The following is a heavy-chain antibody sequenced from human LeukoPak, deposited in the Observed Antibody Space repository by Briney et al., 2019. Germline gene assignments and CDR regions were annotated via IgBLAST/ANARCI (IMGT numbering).Heavy chain of an antibody. CDR3: ARTVRYFDWSPPYGMDV. CDR1: GGSVSSGSYY. Sequence: RPSETLSLTCTVSGGSVSSGSYYWSWIRQPPGKGLEWIRYIYYSGSTNYNPSLKSRVTISVDTSKNQFSLKLSSVTAADTAVYYCARTVRYFDWSPPYGMDVWGKGTTVTVSS. J-gene: IGHJ6*04. CDR2: IYYSGST. V-gene: IGHV4-61*01. D-gene: IGHD3-9*01.